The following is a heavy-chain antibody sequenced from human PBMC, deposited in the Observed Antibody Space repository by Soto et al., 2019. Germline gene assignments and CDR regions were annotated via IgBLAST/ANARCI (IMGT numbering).Heavy chain of an antibody. D-gene: IGHD3-22*01. CDR2: IIPIFNTT. Sequence: QVQLVQSGAEVKKPGSSVKVSCKASGGTFSNQVINWVRQAPGQGLEWMGGIIPIFNTTNYAQKFQGRVTITADESTSTAYMELSSLRSDDTAVYYCARALTYDYDSGGQQSDYWGQGTLVTVSS. V-gene: IGHV1-69*01. J-gene: IGHJ4*02. CDR3: ARALTYDYDSGGQQSDY. CDR1: GGTFSNQV.